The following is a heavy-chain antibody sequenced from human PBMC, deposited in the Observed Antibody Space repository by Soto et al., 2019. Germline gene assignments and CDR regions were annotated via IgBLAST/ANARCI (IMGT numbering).Heavy chain of an antibody. V-gene: IGHV4-34*01. Sequence: PSDTLSLTCAVFGGSFSGYYWSWIRQPPGKGLEWIGEINHSGSTNYNPSLKSRVTISVDTSKNQFSLKLSSVTAADTAVYYCARIGRIRQRGSGPTIFDYWGQGTLVTVSS. CDR3: ARIGRIRQRGSGPTIFDY. J-gene: IGHJ4*02. D-gene: IGHD6-19*01. CDR1: GGSFSGYY. CDR2: INHSGST.